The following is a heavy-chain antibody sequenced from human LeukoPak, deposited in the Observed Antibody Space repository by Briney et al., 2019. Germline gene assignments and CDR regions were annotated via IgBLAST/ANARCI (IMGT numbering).Heavy chain of an antibody. J-gene: IGHJ5*02. CDR1: GYSFTSYW. Sequence: GESLKISCKGSGYSFTSYWIGWVRQMPGKGLEWMGIIYPGYSDTRYSPSFQGHVTISADKSISNAYLQWSSLKASDTAMYYCARQGTNGTTANWFDPWGQGTLVTVSS. CDR2: IYPGYSDT. CDR3: ARQGTNGTTANWFDP. V-gene: IGHV5-51*01. D-gene: IGHD1-1*01.